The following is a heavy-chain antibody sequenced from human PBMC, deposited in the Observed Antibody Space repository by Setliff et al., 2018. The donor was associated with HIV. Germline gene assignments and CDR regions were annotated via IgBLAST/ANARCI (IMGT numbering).Heavy chain of an antibody. V-gene: IGHV4-31*03. Sequence: SETLSLTCTVSGGSISSGGYYWNWIRQHPGEGLEWIGYIYYSGSTYLNPSLKSRVAVSVDTSKNHFSLRVTSVTAADTAVYYCARAPANYHDSSGFYFGGDYYFDFWGQGTLVTVSS. CDR1: GGSISSGGYY. D-gene: IGHD3-22*01. CDR2: IYYSGST. J-gene: IGHJ4*02. CDR3: ARAPANYHDSSGFYFGGDYYFDF.